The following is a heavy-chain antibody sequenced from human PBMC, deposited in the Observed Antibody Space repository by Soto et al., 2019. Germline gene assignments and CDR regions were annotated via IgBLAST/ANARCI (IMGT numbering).Heavy chain of an antibody. D-gene: IGHD2-2*01. CDR3: ARDGFCSSSSCYASYGMDV. Sequence: SETLSLTCAVYGGSFSGYYWNWIRQPPGKGLEWIGEINHSGNTNYNPSLKSRDSISVDTSKNQFSLKLSSVTAADTAVYYCARDGFCSSSSCYASYGMDVWGQGTTVTVSS. V-gene: IGHV4-34*01. CDR1: GGSFSGYY. J-gene: IGHJ6*02. CDR2: INHSGNT.